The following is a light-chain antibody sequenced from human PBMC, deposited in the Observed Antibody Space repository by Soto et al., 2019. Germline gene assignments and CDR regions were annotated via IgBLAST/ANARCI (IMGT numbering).Light chain of an antibody. V-gene: IGKV3-20*01. Sequence: EIVLTQSPATLSLSPGERATLSFRASQSVSSYLAWYQQKPGRSPRLLIYGASTRAIGIPARFSGSGSGTDFTLTISRLEPEDFAVYYCQQYGSSPRITFGQGTRLEIK. CDR3: QQYGSSPRIT. CDR2: GAS. J-gene: IGKJ5*01. CDR1: QSVSSY.